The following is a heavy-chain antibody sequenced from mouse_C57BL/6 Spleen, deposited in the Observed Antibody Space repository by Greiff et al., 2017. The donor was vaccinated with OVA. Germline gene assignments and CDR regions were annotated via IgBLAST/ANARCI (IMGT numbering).Heavy chain of an antibody. CDR1: GYTFTDYE. V-gene: IGHV1-15*01. Sequence: QVQLQQSGAELVRPGASVTLSCKASGYTFTDYEMHWVKQTPVHGLEWIGAIDPETGGTAYNQKFKGKAILTADKSSSTAYMELRSLTSEDSAVYYCTRRRNWDYYAMDYWGQGTSVTVSS. J-gene: IGHJ4*01. CDR2: IDPETGGT. CDR3: TRRRNWDYYAMDY. D-gene: IGHD4-1*01.